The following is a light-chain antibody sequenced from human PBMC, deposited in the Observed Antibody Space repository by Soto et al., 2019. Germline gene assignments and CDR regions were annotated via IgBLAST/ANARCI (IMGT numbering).Light chain of an antibody. CDR2: GNS. CDR1: SSNIGAGYD. J-gene: IGLJ1*01. V-gene: IGLV1-40*01. CDR3: QSYDRSLSGSGV. Sequence: QSVLTQPPSVSGAPGQRVTISCTGSSSNIGAGYDVHWYQQLPGTALKLLIYGNSNRPSGIPDRFSGSKSGTSASLAITGLQAEDGADYYCQSYDRSLSGSGVFGTGTQLTVL.